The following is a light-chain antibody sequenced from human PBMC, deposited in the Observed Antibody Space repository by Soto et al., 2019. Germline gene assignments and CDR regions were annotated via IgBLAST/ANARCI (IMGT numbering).Light chain of an antibody. Sequence: LSTHSPDTLSLSPGERATLSCRASQSVNSFLSWYQQKPGQAPRLLIYDATNRATGVPARFSGSGSATDFTLTITRLEPEDFAVYYCHQRSNWPRTFGQGTKVDIK. J-gene: IGKJ1*01. CDR3: HQRSNWPRT. CDR2: DAT. CDR1: QSVNSF. V-gene: IGKV3-11*01.